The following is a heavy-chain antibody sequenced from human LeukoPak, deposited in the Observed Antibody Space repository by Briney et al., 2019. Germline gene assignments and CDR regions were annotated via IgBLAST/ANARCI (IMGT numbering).Heavy chain of an antibody. J-gene: IGHJ4*02. CDR3: ASIVGATTVDY. CDR2: IYHNGRT. V-gene: IGHV4-4*02. D-gene: IGHD1-26*01. Sequence: SETLSLTCVVSGVSITNGYWWYWVRQTPGKGLEWIGEIYHNGRTKYNPSLKSRVSILVDKSKNQFSLNLNSVTAADTAVYFCASIVGATTVDYWGQGTLVTVSS. CDR1: GVSITNGYW.